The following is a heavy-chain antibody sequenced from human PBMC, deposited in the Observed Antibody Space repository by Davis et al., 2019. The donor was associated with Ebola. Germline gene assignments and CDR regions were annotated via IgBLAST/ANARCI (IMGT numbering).Heavy chain of an antibody. CDR1: GFTFSSYA. D-gene: IGHD1-26*01. CDR2: IWHDGSNT. CDR3: ARVGSGSYYAGT. V-gene: IGHV3-33*08. Sequence: GESLKIPCSASGFTFSSYAMHWVRQAPGKGLEWMALIWHDGSNTYYADSVKGRFTISRDNSKNTLYLQMNSLRAEDTAVYYCARVGSGSYYAGTWGQGTLVTVSS. J-gene: IGHJ5*02.